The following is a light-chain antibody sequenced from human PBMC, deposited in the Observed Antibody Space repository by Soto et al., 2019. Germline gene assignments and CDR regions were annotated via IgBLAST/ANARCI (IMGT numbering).Light chain of an antibody. CDR1: QGISSY. V-gene: IGKV1-9*01. CDR3: QQLNSYPYT. Sequence: IQFTQSPSSLSASVGDRVTITCRASQGISSYLAWYQQKPGKAPKLLIYAASTLQSGVPSRVSASGSGTEFTLTISSLQPEDFAAYYCQQLNSYPYTFGPGTKVVI. J-gene: IGKJ3*01. CDR2: AAS.